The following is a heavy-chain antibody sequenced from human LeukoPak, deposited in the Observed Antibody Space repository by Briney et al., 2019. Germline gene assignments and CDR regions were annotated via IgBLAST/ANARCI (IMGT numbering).Heavy chain of an antibody. CDR1: GGSFSGYY. CDR3: ARERGEYCTNGVCYNLDY. CDR2: INHSGST. V-gene: IGHV4-34*01. J-gene: IGHJ4*02. D-gene: IGHD2-8*01. Sequence: SETLSLTCAVYGGSFSGYYWSWIRQPPGKGLEWIGEINHSGSTNYNPSLKSRVTISVDTSKNQFSLKLSSVTAADTAVYYCARERGEYCTNGVCYNLDYWGQGTLVTVSS.